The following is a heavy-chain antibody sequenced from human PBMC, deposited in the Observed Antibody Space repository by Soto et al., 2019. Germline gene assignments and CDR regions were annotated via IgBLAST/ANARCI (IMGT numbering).Heavy chain of an antibody. CDR3: ARDSRSGYYFDT. D-gene: IGHD3-22*01. V-gene: IGHV4-30-2*01. CDR2: TYHSGGA. Sequence: QLQLQESGSGLVKPSQTLSLTCVVSGDSISSGGYSWNWIRQPPGKALEWIGHTYHSGGALYNPSLTSRVTISVDKSKNHFSLRLTSVTAADTAVYYCARDSRSGYYFDTWGQGTLVTVSS. CDR1: GDSISSGGYS. J-gene: IGHJ4*02.